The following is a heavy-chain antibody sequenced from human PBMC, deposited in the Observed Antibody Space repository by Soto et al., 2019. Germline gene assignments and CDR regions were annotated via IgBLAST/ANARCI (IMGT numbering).Heavy chain of an antibody. D-gene: IGHD6-19*01. J-gene: IGHJ4*02. CDR2: INAGNGNT. Sequence: QVQLVQSGAEEKKPGASVKVSCKASGYTFTSYAMHWVRQAPGQRLEWMGWINAGNGNTKYSQKFQGRVTITMDTSASTAYMEMSSLRSEDTAVYYCARASGWYVSDYWGQGTLVTVSS. CDR3: ARASGWYVSDY. V-gene: IGHV1-3*05. CDR1: GYTFTSYA.